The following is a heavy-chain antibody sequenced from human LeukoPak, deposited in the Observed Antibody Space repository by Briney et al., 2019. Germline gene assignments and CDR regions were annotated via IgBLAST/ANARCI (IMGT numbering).Heavy chain of an antibody. D-gene: IGHD3-10*01. CDR1: GFTFSNYA. CDR3: AAHQYYGAGSNLYYYYMDV. J-gene: IGHJ6*03. Sequence: PGGPLRLSCAASGFTFSNYAMTWVRQAPGKGLEWVSTVSGSGGSTYYADSVKGRFSISRDNSKNTVYLQMNSLRAEDTAVYYCAAHQYYGAGSNLYYYYMDVWGKGTTVTVSS. V-gene: IGHV3-23*01. CDR2: VSGSGGST.